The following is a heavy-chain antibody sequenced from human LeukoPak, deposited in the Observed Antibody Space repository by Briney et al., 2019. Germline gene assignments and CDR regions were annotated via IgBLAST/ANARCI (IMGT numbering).Heavy chain of an antibody. CDR1: GFTFSSYS. Sequence: PGGSLRLSCAASGFTFSSYSMNWVRQAPGKGLEWVSYVSSSSSTIYYADSVKGRFTTSRDNAKNSLYLQMNSLRAEDTAVYYCARRPDVSAYYYAFDYWGQGTLVTVSS. CDR2: VSSSSSTI. CDR3: ARRPDVSAYYYAFDY. V-gene: IGHV3-48*01. D-gene: IGHD3-22*01. J-gene: IGHJ4*02.